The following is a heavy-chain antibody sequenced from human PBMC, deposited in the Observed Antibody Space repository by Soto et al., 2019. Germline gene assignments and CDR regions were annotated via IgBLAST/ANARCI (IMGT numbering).Heavy chain of an antibody. CDR1: GGCISDYY. V-gene: IGHV4-59*08. J-gene: IGHJ4*02. CDR2: VYYSGTT. Sequence: QVQLQESGPGLVKPSETLSLTCTVSGGCISDYYWSWFRQAPGKGLDWIGYVYYSGTTNYNPSLQSRVTMSVDTSKNQFSLKLSSVTAAYTAVYYCARHAIDWGQGTLVTVSS. CDR3: ARHAID.